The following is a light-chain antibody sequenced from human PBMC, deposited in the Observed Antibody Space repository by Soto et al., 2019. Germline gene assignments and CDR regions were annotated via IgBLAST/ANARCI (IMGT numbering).Light chain of an antibody. CDR3: QQYYSTPT. J-gene: IGKJ2*01. CDR2: WAS. CDR1: KSVLYSSNNKNY. Sequence: DLVMTQSPDSLAVSLGERATINCKSSKSVLYSSNNKNYLAWYQQKPGQPPKLLIYWASTRESGVPDRFSGSGSGTYFTLTISSLQAEDVAVYYCQQYYSTPTFGQGTKLEIK. V-gene: IGKV4-1*01.